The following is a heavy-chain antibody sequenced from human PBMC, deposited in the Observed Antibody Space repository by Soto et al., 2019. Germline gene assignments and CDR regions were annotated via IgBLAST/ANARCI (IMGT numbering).Heavy chain of an antibody. D-gene: IGHD6-13*01. Sequence: GGSLRLSCAVSRFTFSSYWMTWVRQAPGKGLEWVANIKHDGSERYYVDSVKGRFTISTDNTKDSLLLQMNNLRAEATAVYYCVAGVAATGNFDYWGQGAMVTVYS. V-gene: IGHV3-7*03. CDR3: VAGVAATGNFDY. CDR1: RFTFSSYW. J-gene: IGHJ4*02. CDR2: IKHDGSER.